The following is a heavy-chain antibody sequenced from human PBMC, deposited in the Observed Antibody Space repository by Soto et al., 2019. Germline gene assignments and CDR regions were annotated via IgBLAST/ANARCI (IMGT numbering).Heavy chain of an antibody. CDR2: IYYIGNT. D-gene: IGHD3-22*01. J-gene: IGHJ3*02. V-gene: IGHV4-39*01. Sequence: QLQLQESGPGLVKPSETLSLTGTVSGGSISSSSYYWGWIRQPPGKGLEWVGSIYYIGNTYYNPCLKRRVTMSVDTSKNQFSLRLSSVTAADTAVYYCARQYYESSGHYLDGFDIWGQGTMVTVSS. CDR1: GGSISSSSYY. CDR3: ARQYYESSGHYLDGFDI.